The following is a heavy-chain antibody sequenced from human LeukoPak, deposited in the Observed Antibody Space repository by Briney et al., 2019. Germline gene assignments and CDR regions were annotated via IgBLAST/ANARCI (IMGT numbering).Heavy chain of an antibody. J-gene: IGHJ4*02. V-gene: IGHV3-7*01. D-gene: IGHD3-10*01. CDR3: ARDWFLVGY. CDR1: GFTFSSYS. CDR2: IKQDGSEK. Sequence: GGSLRLSCAASGFTFSSYSMSWVRQAPGKGLEWVAIIKQDGSEKYYVDSVKGRFTISRDNAKTSLYLQMNSLRVEDTAVYYCARDWFLVGYWGQGTLVTVSS.